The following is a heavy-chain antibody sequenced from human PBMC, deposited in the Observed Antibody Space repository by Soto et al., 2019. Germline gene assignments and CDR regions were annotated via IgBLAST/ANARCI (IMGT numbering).Heavy chain of an antibody. V-gene: IGHV3-23*01. D-gene: IGHD4-17*01. J-gene: IGHJ4*02. CDR2: ISGSGGST. CDR3: AKYKLRGLDY. CDR1: GFTFSSYA. Sequence: EVQLLESGGGSVQPGGSLRLSCAASGFTFSSYAMSWVRQAPGKGLEWVSGISGSGGSTYYADSVKGRFTISRDNSKNTLYLKMNSLRAEDTAVYYCAKYKLRGLDYWGQGTLVTVSS.